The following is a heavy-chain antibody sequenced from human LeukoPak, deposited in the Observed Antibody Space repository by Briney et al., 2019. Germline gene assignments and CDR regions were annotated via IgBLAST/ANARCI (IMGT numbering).Heavy chain of an antibody. CDR3: ARPSQYGSGTDYYFDS. CDR1: GFMFSGSP. Sequence: GGSLRLSCAASGFMFSGSPMHWVRQASGKGLEWVGHIRTKANNYATIYAASVKGRFTISRDDSKNTAYLQMNSLKTEDTAVYYCARPSQYGSGTDYYFDSWGQGTLVTVSS. J-gene: IGHJ4*02. D-gene: IGHD3-10*01. V-gene: IGHV3-73*01. CDR2: IRTKANNYAT.